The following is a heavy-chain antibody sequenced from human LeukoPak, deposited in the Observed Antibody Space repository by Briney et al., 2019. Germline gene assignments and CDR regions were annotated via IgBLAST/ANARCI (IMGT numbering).Heavy chain of an antibody. CDR1: GITFSSYA. Sequence: PGGSLRLSCVVSGITFSSYAMSWVRQAPGKGLEWVSAISGSGGSTYYADSVKGRFTISRDNSKNTVYLQMNSLRAEDTAVYYCAKGLNYLDAFHIWGQGTMVTVSS. D-gene: IGHD4-11*01. J-gene: IGHJ3*02. V-gene: IGHV3-23*01. CDR2: ISGSGGST. CDR3: AKGLNYLDAFHI.